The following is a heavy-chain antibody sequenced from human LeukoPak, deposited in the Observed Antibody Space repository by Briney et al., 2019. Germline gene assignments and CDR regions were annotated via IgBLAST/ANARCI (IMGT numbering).Heavy chain of an antibody. J-gene: IGHJ6*03. V-gene: IGHV4-39*01. CDR3: AREKCSGGSCCSGYYYYYYMDV. CDR2: IYYTGST. D-gene: IGHD2-15*01. Sequence: PSETLSLTCTVSGGSISSSSYYWGWIRQPPGKGLEWIGSIYYTGSTYYNPSLRSRVTMSVDTSKNQFSLKLSSVTAADTAVYYCAREKCSGGSCCSGYYYYYYMDVWGKGTTVTVSS. CDR1: GGSISSSSYY.